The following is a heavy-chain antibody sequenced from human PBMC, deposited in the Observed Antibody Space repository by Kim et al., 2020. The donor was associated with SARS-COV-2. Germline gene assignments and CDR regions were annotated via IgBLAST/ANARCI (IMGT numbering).Heavy chain of an antibody. J-gene: IGHJ4*02. V-gene: IGHV4-4*07. D-gene: IGHD6-19*01. CDR3: ARGRGSGWS. Sequence: GSTNSSPAHRSRVTMSVATSKNQFSLKMSSVTAADTAVYYCARGRGSGWSWGQGTLVTVSA. CDR2: GST.